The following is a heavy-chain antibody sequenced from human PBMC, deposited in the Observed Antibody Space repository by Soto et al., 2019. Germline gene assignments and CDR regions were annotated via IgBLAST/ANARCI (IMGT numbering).Heavy chain of an antibody. V-gene: IGHV1-18*01. CDR3: ARAGLDIVVVLAADWFDP. CDR2: ISAYNGNT. Sequence: QVQLVQSGAEVKKPGASVKVSCKASGYTFTSYGISWVRQAPGQGLEWMGWISAYNGNTNYAQKLQGRVTMTTDTSTSTAYMALRSVISDDAGVYYCARAGLDIVVVLAADWFDPWGQGTLVTVSS. CDR1: GYTFTSYG. D-gene: IGHD2-2*01. J-gene: IGHJ5*02.